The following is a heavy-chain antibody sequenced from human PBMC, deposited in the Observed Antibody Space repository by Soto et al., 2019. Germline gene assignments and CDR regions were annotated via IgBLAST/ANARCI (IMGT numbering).Heavy chain of an antibody. D-gene: IGHD6-13*01. CDR1: GFTFSSYA. CDR3: AKASFLESRIAAAGTEDF. V-gene: IGHV3-23*01. J-gene: IGHJ4*02. Sequence: GSLRLSCAASGFTFSSYAMSWVRQAPGKGQEWVSAISGSGGSTYYADSVKGRFTISRDNSKNTLYLQMNSLRAEDTAVYYCAKASFLESRIAAAGTEDFCGQGTLVTVSS. CDR2: ISGSGGST.